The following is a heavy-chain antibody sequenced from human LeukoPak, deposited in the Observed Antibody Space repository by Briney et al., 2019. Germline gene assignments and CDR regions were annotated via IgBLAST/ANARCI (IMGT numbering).Heavy chain of an antibody. J-gene: IGHJ6*03. CDR1: EFSVGSNY. Sequence: PGGSLELSCAASEFSVGSNYMTWVRQAPGKGLEGVSLIYSGGSTYYADSVKGRFTISRDNSKNTLYLQMNRLRAEDTAVYYCARVVVAVAGYYYYYMDVWGKGTTVTVSS. V-gene: IGHV3-66*01. D-gene: IGHD6-19*01. CDR2: IYSGGST. CDR3: ARVVVAVAGYYYYYMDV.